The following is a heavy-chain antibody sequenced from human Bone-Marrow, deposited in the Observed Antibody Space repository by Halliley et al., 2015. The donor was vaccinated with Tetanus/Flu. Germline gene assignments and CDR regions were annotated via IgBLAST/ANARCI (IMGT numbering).Heavy chain of an antibody. CDR2: ISGSSAYT. V-gene: IGHV3-23*01. D-gene: IGHD3-16*01. J-gene: IGHJ4*02. Sequence: VTAISGSSAYTHYVDSVKGRFTISRDNSKNTLYLQMNGLRAEDTAIYYCARHSVPSTGDFDYWGQGTLVTVSS. CDR3: ARHSVPSTGDFDY.